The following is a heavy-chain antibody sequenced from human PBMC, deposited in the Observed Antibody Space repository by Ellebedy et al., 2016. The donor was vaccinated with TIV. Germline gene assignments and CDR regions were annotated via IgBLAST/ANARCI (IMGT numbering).Heavy chain of an antibody. J-gene: IGHJ4*02. V-gene: IGHV4-30-4*01. CDR3: ARGAGGGYGMFDY. D-gene: IGHD5-12*01. CDR1: GYSISSGYY. Sequence: SETLSLTCTVSGYSISSGYYWSWIRQPPGKGLEWIAYMLHSGSTYYNPSLQSRLTISVDTSNNHFSLQLTSVTAADAAIYYCARGAGGGYGMFDYWGQGALVTVSS. CDR2: MLHSGST.